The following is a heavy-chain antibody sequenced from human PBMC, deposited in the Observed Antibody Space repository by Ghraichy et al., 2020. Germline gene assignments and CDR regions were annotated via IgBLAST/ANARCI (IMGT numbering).Heavy chain of an antibody. D-gene: IGHD3-10*01. V-gene: IGHV3-74*01. J-gene: IGHJ4*02. CDR1: GFTFSNYW. CDR3: GRGAGEYKNYVVDY. Sequence: GGSLRLSCASSGFTFSNYWMHWVPQVPGKGLVWVARINSDGSTTNYADFVEGRFTISRDNAKNTLYLQMNTLRAEDTAVYYCGRGAGEYKNYVVDYWGQGALVTVSS. CDR2: INSDGSTT.